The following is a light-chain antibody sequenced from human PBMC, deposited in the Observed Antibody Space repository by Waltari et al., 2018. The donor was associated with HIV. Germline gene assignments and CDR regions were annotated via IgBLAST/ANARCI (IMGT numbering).Light chain of an antibody. CDR1: NIGNKS. CDR3: QVWDSGSDHPGV. J-gene: IGLJ1*01. CDR2: DDS. Sequence: SYVLTQPPSVSVAPGQTARIICGGDNIGNKSVHWYQQKPGQAPVLVVFDDSDRPSGIPERFSGSNSGNTATLTVSRVEAGDEADYYCQVWDSGSDHPGVFGTGTKVTVL. V-gene: IGLV3-21*02.